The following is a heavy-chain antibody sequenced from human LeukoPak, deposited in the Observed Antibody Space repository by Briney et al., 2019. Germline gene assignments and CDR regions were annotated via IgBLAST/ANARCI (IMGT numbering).Heavy chain of an antibody. CDR2: IYPGDSDT. V-gene: IGHV5-51*01. CDR1: GYSLTSYW. Sequence: ESLEISCKGSGYSLTSYWLGWVRQMPGKGLEWIGIIYPGDSDTRYSPSFQGQVTISADKSISTAYLQWSSLKASDTAMYYCARLVVGATTYYFDYWGQASIVNV. CDR3: ARLVVGATTYYFDY. J-gene: IGHJ4*02. D-gene: IGHD1-26*01.